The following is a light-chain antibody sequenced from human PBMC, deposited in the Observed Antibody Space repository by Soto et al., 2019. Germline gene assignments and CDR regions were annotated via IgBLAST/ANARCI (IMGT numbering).Light chain of an antibody. J-gene: IGKJ2*01. Sequence: EIVMTHSPATLSVSPGDRATLSCRASQTVRDNLAWYQQKPGQAPRLHIYGASTRATGIPARFSGSGSGTEFTLTISSLQSEDFAVYYCQQYNNWPYTFGLGTKLEMK. CDR3: QQYNNWPYT. V-gene: IGKV3-15*01. CDR2: GAS. CDR1: QTVRDN.